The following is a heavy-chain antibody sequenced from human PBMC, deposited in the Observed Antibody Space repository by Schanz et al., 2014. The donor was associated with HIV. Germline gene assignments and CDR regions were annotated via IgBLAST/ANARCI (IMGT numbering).Heavy chain of an antibody. CDR1: GFTFNKYS. CDR3: VRETPSGVDYFDY. CDR2: ISGGSGDK. D-gene: IGHD3-10*01. J-gene: IGHJ4*02. V-gene: IGHV3-21*01. Sequence: EQLVESGGDLVNPGGSLRLSCTASGFTFNKYSMNWVRQAPGKGLEWVSSISGGSGDKLYADSIKGRFTISRDNANNSVYLQMNSLRGEDTAVYYCVRETPSGVDYFDYWGQGTLVTVSS.